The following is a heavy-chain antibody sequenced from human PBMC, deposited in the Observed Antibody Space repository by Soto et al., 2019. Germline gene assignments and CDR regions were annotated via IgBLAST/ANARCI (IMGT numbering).Heavy chain of an antibody. CDR1: EFIFKVAW. Sequence: EGPLVESGGGWVRPGGSLRFSVGPPEFIFKVAWLNWFRQAPGKGLEWLGRIKSKGGGETTEYVAFVKGRFTISRDDSKNTLYLQMNSLKSEDTAVYYCTKVLALPPNDAFDIWGQGTMVTVSS. J-gene: IGHJ3*02. V-gene: IGHV3-15*01. CDR3: TKVLALPPNDAFDI. D-gene: IGHD3-3*02. CDR2: IKSKGGGETT.